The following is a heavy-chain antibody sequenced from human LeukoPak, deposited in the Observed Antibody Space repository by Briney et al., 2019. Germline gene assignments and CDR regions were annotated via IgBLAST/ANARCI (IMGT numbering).Heavy chain of an antibody. CDR3: ARGLCDSSGYDY. V-gene: IGHV4-30-2*01. CDR1: GGSISSGGYS. CDR2: IYHSGST. J-gene: IGHJ4*02. Sequence: SQTLSLACAVSGGSISSGGYSWSWIRQPPGKGLEWVGYIYHSGSTYYNPSLKSRVTISVDRSKNQFSLKLSSVTAADTAVYYCARGLCDSSGYDYWGQGTLVTVSS. D-gene: IGHD3-22*01.